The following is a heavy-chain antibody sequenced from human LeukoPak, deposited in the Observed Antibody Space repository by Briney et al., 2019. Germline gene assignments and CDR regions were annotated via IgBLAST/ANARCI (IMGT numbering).Heavy chain of an antibody. D-gene: IGHD6-19*01. J-gene: IGHJ3*02. Sequence: ASVKVSCKASGYTFTSYGISWVRQAPGQGLEWMGWISAYNGNTNYAQKLQGRVTMTTDTSTSTAYMELRSLRSDDTAVYYCARDLVLVAGTGDDAFDIWGQRTMVTVSS. CDR3: ARDLVLVAGTGDDAFDI. CDR2: ISAYNGNT. V-gene: IGHV1-18*01. CDR1: GYTFTSYG.